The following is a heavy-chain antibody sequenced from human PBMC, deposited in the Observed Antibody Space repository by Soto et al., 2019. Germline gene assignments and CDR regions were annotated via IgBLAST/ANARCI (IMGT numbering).Heavy chain of an antibody. J-gene: IGHJ4*02. CDR1: GDSVSSNNNG. CDR3: ARDRWSIAPRPLDC. CDR2: TYYRSKWHN. Sequence: SQTLSLTCXISGDSVSSNNNGWNWIRQSPSRGLEWLGRTYYRSKWHNDYAISVRSRITINPDTSKNQFSLQLNSVTPEDTAVHYCARDRWSIAPRPLDCWGQGTLVTVS. D-gene: IGHD6-6*01. V-gene: IGHV6-1*01.